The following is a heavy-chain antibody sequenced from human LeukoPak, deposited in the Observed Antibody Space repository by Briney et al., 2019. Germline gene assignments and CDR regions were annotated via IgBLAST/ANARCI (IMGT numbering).Heavy chain of an antibody. CDR3: ARSNSYGESFDY. CDR2: IIPIFGTA. J-gene: IGHJ4*02. Sequence: ASVKVSCKASGGTFSSYAISWVRQAPGQGLEWMGGIIPIFGTANYAQKFQGRVTITADESTSTAHMELSSLRSEDTAVYYCARSNSYGESFDYWGQGTLVTVSS. CDR1: GGTFSSYA. V-gene: IGHV1-69*13. D-gene: IGHD5-18*01.